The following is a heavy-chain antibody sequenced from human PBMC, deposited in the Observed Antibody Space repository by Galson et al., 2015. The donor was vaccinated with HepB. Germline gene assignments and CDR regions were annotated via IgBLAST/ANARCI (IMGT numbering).Heavy chain of an antibody. V-gene: IGHV3-15*01. CDR1: GFTFSNAW. J-gene: IGHJ6*02. CDR2: IKSKTDGGTT. D-gene: IGHD2-15*01. Sequence: SLRLSCAASGFTFSNAWMSWVRQAPGKGLEWVGRIKSKTDGGTTDYAAPVKGRFTISRDDSKNTLYLQMNSLKTEDTAVYYCTTPEYCSGGSCLVYGMDVWGQGTTVTVSS. CDR3: TTPEYCSGGSCLVYGMDV.